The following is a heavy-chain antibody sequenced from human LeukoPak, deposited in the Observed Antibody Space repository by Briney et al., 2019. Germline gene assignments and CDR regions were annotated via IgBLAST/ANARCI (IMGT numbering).Heavy chain of an antibody. J-gene: IGHJ4*02. Sequence: GGSLRLSCAASGFTFSSYAMHWVRQAPGKGLEWVAVISYDGSNKYYADSVKGRVTISRDNSKKTLYLQMNSLRPEDTAVYYCAKFSSSGWSRSTNKWGQGTLVTVSS. V-gene: IGHV3-30*04. CDR1: GFTFSSYA. CDR2: ISYDGSNK. CDR3: AKFSSSGWSRSTNK. D-gene: IGHD6-19*01.